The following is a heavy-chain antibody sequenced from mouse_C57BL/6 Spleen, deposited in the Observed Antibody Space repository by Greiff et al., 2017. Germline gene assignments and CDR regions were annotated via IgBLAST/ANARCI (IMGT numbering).Heavy chain of an antibody. Sequence: QVQLQQSGPGLVQPSQSLSITCTVSGFSLTSYGVHWVRQSPGKGLEWLGVIWRGGSTDYNAAFMSRLSITKDNSKSQVFFKMNSLQADDTAIYYCAKIYYYGSSYYFDYWGQGTTLTVSS. CDR3: AKIYYYGSSYYFDY. J-gene: IGHJ2*01. CDR1: GFSLTSYG. D-gene: IGHD1-1*01. V-gene: IGHV2-5*01. CDR2: IWRGGST.